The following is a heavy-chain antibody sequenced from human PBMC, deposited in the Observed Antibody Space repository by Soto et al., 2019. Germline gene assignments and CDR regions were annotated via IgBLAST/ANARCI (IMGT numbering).Heavy chain of an antibody. V-gene: IGHV3-74*01. CDR1: GFTFTNYW. CDR2: IDGVGTGT. Sequence: PGGSLRLSCAASGFTFTNYWMHWVRQVPGKRLVWVSRIDGVGTGTSYSDSVRGRFTISRDNAENTVCLQMNSLRAEDTAVDYCTTAFGYWGEGTVGTVSS. CDR3: TTAFGY. D-gene: IGHD3-3*01. J-gene: IGHJ1*01.